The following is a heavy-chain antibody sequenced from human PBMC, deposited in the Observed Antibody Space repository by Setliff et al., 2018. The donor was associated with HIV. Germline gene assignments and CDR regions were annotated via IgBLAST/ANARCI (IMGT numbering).Heavy chain of an antibody. CDR3: ARHAAGPDGPFDY. V-gene: IGHV4-59*08. CDR1: GGSISSDY. Sequence: KPSETLSLTCTVSGGSISSDYWSWIRQPPGKGLEWIGYIYYSGSTNYNPSLKSRVTISVDTSKNQFSLKLSSVIAADTAVYYCARHAAGPDGPFDYWGQGTLVTVSS. CDR2: IYYSGST. J-gene: IGHJ4*02.